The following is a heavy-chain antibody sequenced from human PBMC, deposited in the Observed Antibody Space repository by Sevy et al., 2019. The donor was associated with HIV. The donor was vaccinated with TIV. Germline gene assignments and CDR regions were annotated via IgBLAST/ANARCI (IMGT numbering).Heavy chain of an antibody. J-gene: IGHJ4*02. CDR3: ARGTYYYGSGIGAYYFDY. D-gene: IGHD3-10*01. V-gene: IGHV3-13*01. CDR2: IGTAGDT. CDR1: GFTFSSYD. Sequence: GGSLRLSCAASGFTFSSYDMHWARQATGKGLEWVSAIGTAGDTYYPGSVKGRFTISRENAMNSLYLQMNSLRAGDTAVYYCARGTYYYGSGIGAYYFDYWGQGTLVTVSS.